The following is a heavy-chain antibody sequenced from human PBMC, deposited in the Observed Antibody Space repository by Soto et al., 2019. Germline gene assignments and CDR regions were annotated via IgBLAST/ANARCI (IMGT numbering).Heavy chain of an antibody. CDR3: ARDGNSSESSWSLRQPVPVDV. J-gene: IGHJ6*02. D-gene: IGHD6-6*01. V-gene: IGHV1-69*10. CDR1: GGTFSSYA. CDR2: IIPILGIA. Sequence: ASVKVSCKASGGTFSSYAISWVREAPGQGLEWMGGIIPILGIANYAQKFQGRVTITADKSTSTAYMELSSLRSEETAVYYCARDGNSSESSWSLRQPVPVDVWGQGTTVTVSS.